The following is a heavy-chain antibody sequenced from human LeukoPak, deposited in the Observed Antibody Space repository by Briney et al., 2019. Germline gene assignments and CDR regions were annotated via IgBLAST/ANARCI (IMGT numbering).Heavy chain of an antibody. CDR3: AREEYSYGYAFDY. Sequence: GGSLRLSCAASGFTFSSFEMNWVRQAPGKGLEWVSYISSSGSTIYYADSVKGRFTISRDNAKNSLYLQMNSLRAEDTAVYYCAREEYSYGYAFDYWGQGTLVTVSS. J-gene: IGHJ4*02. V-gene: IGHV3-48*03. CDR2: ISSSGSTI. D-gene: IGHD5-18*01. CDR1: GFTFSSFE.